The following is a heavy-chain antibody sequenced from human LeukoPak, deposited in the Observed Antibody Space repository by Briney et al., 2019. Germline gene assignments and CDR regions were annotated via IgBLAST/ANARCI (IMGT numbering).Heavy chain of an antibody. CDR3: TRAAAHLDY. CDR1: GFTFGDHA. V-gene: IGHV3-49*04. J-gene: IGHJ4*02. Sequence: PGRSLRLSCTASGFTFGDHAMGWVRQAPGKGLEWVGFIRAKTYGETTEYAASVKGRFTISRDDSKSIAYLQMNSLKAEDTAVYYCTRAAAHLDYWGQGTLVTVSS. D-gene: IGHD6-25*01. CDR2: IRAKTYGETT.